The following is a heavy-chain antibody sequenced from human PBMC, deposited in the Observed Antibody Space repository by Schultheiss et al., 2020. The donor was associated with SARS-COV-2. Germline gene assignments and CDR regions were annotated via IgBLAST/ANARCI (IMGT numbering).Heavy chain of an antibody. CDR2: VHISGST. J-gene: IGHJ6*03. V-gene: IGHV4-61*02. CDR3: ARESPLDYIHYMDV. CDR1: GGSINTRSFY. D-gene: IGHD4-11*01. Sequence: SQTLSLTCTVSGGSINTRSFYWSWIRQPAGKGLEWIGRVHISGSTDYNPSLKSRVAISVDTSDNGCSLRLSSVTAADTAVYYCARESPLDYIHYMDVWGKGTAFTVSS.